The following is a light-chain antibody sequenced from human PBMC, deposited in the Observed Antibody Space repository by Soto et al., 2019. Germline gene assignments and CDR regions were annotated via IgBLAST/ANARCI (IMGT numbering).Light chain of an antibody. Sequence: QSALTQPASVSGSPGQSITISCTGSSSDVGGYDLVSWYQQYPGKAPKLMIYEVTIRPSGVSDRFSGSKSGNTASLTVSGLQAEDEADYYCSSYTGGNPSYVFGTGTKLTVL. CDR2: EVT. CDR3: SSYTGGNPSYV. V-gene: IGLV2-14*02. J-gene: IGLJ1*01. CDR1: SSDVGGYDL.